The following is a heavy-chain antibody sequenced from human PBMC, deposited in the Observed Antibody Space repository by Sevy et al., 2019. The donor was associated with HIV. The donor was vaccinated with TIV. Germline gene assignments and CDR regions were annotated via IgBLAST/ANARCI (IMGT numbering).Heavy chain of an antibody. D-gene: IGHD2-8*02. CDR1: GFTLSTYS. J-gene: IGHJ3*02. CDR2: ISSQSNYI. Sequence: GGSLRLSCAASGFTLSTYSLNWVRQAPGKGLEWVSSISSQSNYIYYAESLKGRFTISRDNAKNTLYLQMNSLRAEDTAVYYCARDKRAGHYKTGGSSDAFDIWGHGTLVTVSS. V-gene: IGHV3-21*01. CDR3: ARDKRAGHYKTGGSSDAFDI.